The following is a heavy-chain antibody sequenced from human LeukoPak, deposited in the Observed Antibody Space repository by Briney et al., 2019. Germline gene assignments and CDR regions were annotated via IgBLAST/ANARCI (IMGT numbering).Heavy chain of an antibody. J-gene: IGHJ6*02. Sequence: GGSLRLSCAASGFTFDDYGMHWVRQGPGKGLEWVSSISRNSGSIDYADSVKGRFTISRDNAKNSLYLQMNSLRGEDTAVYYCAKDATASPYYYGMDVWGQGTTVLVSS. D-gene: IGHD5-18*01. CDR1: GFTFDDYG. CDR3: AKDATASPYYYGMDV. CDR2: ISRNSGSI. V-gene: IGHV3-9*01.